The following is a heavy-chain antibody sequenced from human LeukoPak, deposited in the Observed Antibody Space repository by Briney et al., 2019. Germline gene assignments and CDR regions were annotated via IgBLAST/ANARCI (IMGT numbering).Heavy chain of an antibody. CDR3: ARQLYCSSTSCYKVAAFDI. Sequence: GGSLRLSCAASGFTFSSYSMDWVRQAPGKGLEWVSYISSSSSTIYYADSVKGRFTISRDNAKNSLYLQMNSLRAEDTAVYYCARQLYCSSTSCYKVAAFDIWGQGTMVTVSS. V-gene: IGHV3-48*01. J-gene: IGHJ3*02. CDR2: ISSSSSTI. D-gene: IGHD2-2*02. CDR1: GFTFSSYS.